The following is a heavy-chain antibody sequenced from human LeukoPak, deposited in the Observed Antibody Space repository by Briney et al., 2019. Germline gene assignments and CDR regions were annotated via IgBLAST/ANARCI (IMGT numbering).Heavy chain of an antibody. D-gene: IGHD6-19*01. Sequence: GGSLRLSCAASGFTFSSYSMNWVRQAPGKGLEWVSYISSSSTIYYADSVKGRFTISRDNAKNSLYLQMNSLRAEDTAVYYCARGGSSGWPDYYYYYYYMDVWGKGTAVTVSS. CDR3: ARGGSSGWPDYYYYYYYMDV. V-gene: IGHV3-48*04. CDR1: GFTFSSYS. CDR2: ISSSSTI. J-gene: IGHJ6*03.